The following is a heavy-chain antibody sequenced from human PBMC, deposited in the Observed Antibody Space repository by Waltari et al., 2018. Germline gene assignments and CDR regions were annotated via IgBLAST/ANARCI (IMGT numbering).Heavy chain of an antibody. V-gene: IGHV4-39*02. J-gene: IGHJ5*02. CDR2: IYYSGST. Sequence: QLQLQESGPGLVKPSETLSLTCTVSGGSISSSSYYWGWIRQPPGKGLEWIGSIYYSGSTYYNPSLKRRVTISVDTSKNQFSLKLSSVTAADTAVDYCARDFSWIPGGGYWFDPWGQGTLVTVSS. CDR1: GGSISSSSYY. D-gene: IGHD3-16*01. CDR3: ARDFSWIPGGGYWFDP.